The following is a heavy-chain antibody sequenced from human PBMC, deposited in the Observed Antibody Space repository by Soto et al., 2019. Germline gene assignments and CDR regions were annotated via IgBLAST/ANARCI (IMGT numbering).Heavy chain of an antibody. CDR3: ARDWTSSSWPHY. Sequence: ASVKVSCKASGYTFTSYGITWVRQAPGQGLEWMGWISTYNHNTNYAQELQGRVTMTTDTSTSTAYMEVRSLRSDDTAVYYCARDWTSSSWPHYWGQGTLVTVSS. CDR1: GYTFTSYG. CDR2: ISTYNHNT. D-gene: IGHD6-13*01. V-gene: IGHV1-18*01. J-gene: IGHJ4*02.